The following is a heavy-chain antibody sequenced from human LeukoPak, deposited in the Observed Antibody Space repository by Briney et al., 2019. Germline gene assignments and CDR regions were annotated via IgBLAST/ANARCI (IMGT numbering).Heavy chain of an antibody. D-gene: IGHD6-19*01. J-gene: IGHJ6*03. V-gene: IGHV1-46*01. CDR2: INPSGGST. CDR3: ARQIAVAGHYYYYYYMDV. CDR1: GYTFTSYY. Sequence: ASVKVSCKASGYTFTSYYMHWVRQAPGQGLEWMGIINPSGGSTSYAQKFQGRVTMTRDTSTSTAYMELSSLRSEDTAVYYCARQIAVAGHYYYYYYMDVWGKGTTVTVSS.